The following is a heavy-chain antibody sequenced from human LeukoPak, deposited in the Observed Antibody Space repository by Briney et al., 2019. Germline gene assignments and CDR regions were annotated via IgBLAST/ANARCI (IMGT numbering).Heavy chain of an antibody. V-gene: IGHV3-11*05. CDR1: GFTFSDYY. J-gene: IGHJ4*02. Sequence: TGGSLTLSCTASGFTFSDYYMSWIRQAPGKGLEWVSYISSASSYINYADSVKGRFTISRDNAKNSLFLQTNSLRAEDTAVYDCARVSQWLVPYWGQGTLVTVSS. D-gene: IGHD6-19*01. CDR2: ISSASSYI. CDR3: ARVSQWLVPY.